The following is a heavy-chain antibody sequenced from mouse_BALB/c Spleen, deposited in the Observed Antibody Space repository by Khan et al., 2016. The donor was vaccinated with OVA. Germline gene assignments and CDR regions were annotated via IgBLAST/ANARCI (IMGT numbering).Heavy chain of an antibody. D-gene: IGHD2-1*01. CDR1: GFSFSSYT. V-gene: IGHV5-6-4*01. CDR3: TRDGNYAHWYFDV. CDR2: ISSGSTYT. Sequence: EVQLQESGGGLVNPGGSLKLSCAASGFSFSSYTMSWVRQTPEKRLGWVATISSGSTYTYYPDSVKGRFTISRDNAKNTLYLQMSSLKSEDTAMYYCTRDGNYAHWYFDVWGAGTTVTVSS. J-gene: IGHJ1*01.